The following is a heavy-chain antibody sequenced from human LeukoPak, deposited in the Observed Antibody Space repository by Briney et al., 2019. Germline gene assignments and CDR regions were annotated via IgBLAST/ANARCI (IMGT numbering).Heavy chain of an antibody. J-gene: IGHJ4*02. D-gene: IGHD6-19*01. Sequence: GGSLRLSCAASGFTVSTNYMSWVRQAPGKGLEWVSLIYTASSTYYSDSLRGRFTISRDNSTNTLYLEMTSLRAEDTAMYYCARDLASSTGWEFDYWGQGTLVTVSS. V-gene: IGHV3-53*01. CDR1: GFTVSTNY. CDR3: ARDLASSTGWEFDY. CDR2: IYTASST.